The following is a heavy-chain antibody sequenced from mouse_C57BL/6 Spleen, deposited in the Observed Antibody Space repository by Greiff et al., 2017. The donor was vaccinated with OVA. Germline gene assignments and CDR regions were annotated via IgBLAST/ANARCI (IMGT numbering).Heavy chain of an antibody. D-gene: IGHD2-3*01. J-gene: IGHJ1*03. CDR1: GYAFTNYL. Sequence: VQLVESGAELVRPGTSVKVSCKASGYAFTNYLIEWVKQRPGQGLEWIGVINPGSGGTNYNEKFKGKATLTADKSSSTAYMQLSSLTSEDSAVYFCARNGYYVGYFDVWGTGTTVTVSS. CDR3: ARNGYYVGYFDV. CDR2: INPGSGGT. V-gene: IGHV1-54*01.